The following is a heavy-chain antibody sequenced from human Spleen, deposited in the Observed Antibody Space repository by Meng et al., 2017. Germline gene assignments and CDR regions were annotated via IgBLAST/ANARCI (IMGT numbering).Heavy chain of an antibody. D-gene: IGHD1-26*01. CDR2: IIPIFGTA. CDR1: GGTFSSYA. J-gene: IGHJ6*02. Sequence: SVKVSCKASGGTFSSYAISWVRQAPGQGLEWMGGIIPIFGTANYAQKFQGRVTITADKSTSTAYMELSSLRSEDTAVYYCARDRRRGLTVYGMDVWGQGTTVTVSS. V-gene: IGHV1-69*06. CDR3: ARDRRRGLTVYGMDV.